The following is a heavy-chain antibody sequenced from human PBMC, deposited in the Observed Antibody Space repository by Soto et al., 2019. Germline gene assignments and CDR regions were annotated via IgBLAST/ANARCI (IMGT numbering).Heavy chain of an antibody. D-gene: IGHD2-2*02. CDR1: GYTFTSYG. Sequence: ASVKVSCKASGYTFTSYGISWVRQAPGQGLEWMGWISAYNGNTNYAQKLQGRVTMTTDTSTSTAYMELRSLRSDDTAVYYCARVGCSSTICYTSPRYYYYYYGMDVWGQGTTVTVSS. CDR3: ARVGCSSTICYTSPRYYYYYYGMDV. J-gene: IGHJ6*02. CDR2: ISAYNGNT. V-gene: IGHV1-18*04.